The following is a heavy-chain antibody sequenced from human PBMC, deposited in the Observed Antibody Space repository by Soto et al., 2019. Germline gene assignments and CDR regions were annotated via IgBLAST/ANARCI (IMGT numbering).Heavy chain of an antibody. CDR3: ATTEGYYDFWSGYYRDYYYGMDV. CDR1: GGTFSSYA. CDR2: IIPIFGTA. J-gene: IGHJ6*02. V-gene: IGHV1-69*01. D-gene: IGHD3-3*01. Sequence: QVQLVQSGAEVKKPGSSVKVSCKASGGTFSSYAISWVRQAPGQGLEWMGGIIPIFGTANYAQKFQGRVTITADESTSTAYMELSSLRSEDTAVYYCATTEGYYDFWSGYYRDYYYGMDVSGQGTTVTVSS.